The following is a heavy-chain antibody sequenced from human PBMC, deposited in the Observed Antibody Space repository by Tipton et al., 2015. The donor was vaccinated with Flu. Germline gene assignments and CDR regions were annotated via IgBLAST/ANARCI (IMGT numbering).Heavy chain of an antibody. J-gene: IGHJ3*02. CDR1: GFTFSSYS. V-gene: IGHV3-48*04. Sequence: SLRLSCAASGFTFSSYSMNWVRQAPGKGLEWVSYISSSSSTIYYADSVKGRFAISRDNAKNSLYLQMNSLRAEDTAVYYCAKDRSSTYSTDAFDIWGQGTMVTVSS. CDR3: AKDRSSTYSTDAFDI. D-gene: IGHD6-13*01. CDR2: ISSSSSTI.